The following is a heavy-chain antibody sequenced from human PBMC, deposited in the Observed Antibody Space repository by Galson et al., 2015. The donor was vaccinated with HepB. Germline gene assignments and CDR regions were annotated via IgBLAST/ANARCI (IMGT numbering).Heavy chain of an antibody. Sequence: SLRLSCAASGFIVSSNQMAWVRQAPGKGLEWVSVIYSGGTTYYTDSLKGRFTISRDNSKNTLYLQMNSLRVEDTAVYYCARGHPDNYYYGMDVWGLGTTVTVSS. CDR1: GFIVSSNQ. J-gene: IGHJ6*02. CDR3: ARGHPDNYYYGMDV. V-gene: IGHV3-66*01. CDR2: IYSGGTT.